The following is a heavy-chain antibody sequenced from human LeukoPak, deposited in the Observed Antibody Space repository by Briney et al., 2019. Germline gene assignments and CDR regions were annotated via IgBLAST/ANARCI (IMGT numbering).Heavy chain of an antibody. V-gene: IGHV3-33*06. D-gene: IGHD3-10*01. CDR1: VLTFSSYV. CDR2: IWYDGSNK. CDR3: AKVSYYGSGSSHYFDY. J-gene: IGHJ4*02. Sequence: GGSLRLSCAACVLTFSSYVIHGVRQAPGKGLEGVAVIWYDGSNKYYADSVKGRFTISRDNSKNTLYLQMNSLRAEDTAVYYCAKVSYYGSGSSHYFDYWGQGTLVTVSS.